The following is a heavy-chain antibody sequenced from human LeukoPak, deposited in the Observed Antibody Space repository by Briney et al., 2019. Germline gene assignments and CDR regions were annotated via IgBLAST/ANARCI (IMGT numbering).Heavy chain of an antibody. V-gene: IGHV1-2*02. D-gene: IGHD1-1*01. CDR2: INPNSGGT. CDR3: AGVFSRTGTTAFDY. CDR1: GNTFSGYY. J-gene: IGHJ4*02. Sequence: GASVKVSCKASGNTFSGYYMHWVRPAPGQGLEWMGWINPNSGGTNYAQKFQGRVTMTRDTSISTAYMELSGLRSDDTAVYYCAGVFSRTGTTAFDYWGQGTLVTVSS.